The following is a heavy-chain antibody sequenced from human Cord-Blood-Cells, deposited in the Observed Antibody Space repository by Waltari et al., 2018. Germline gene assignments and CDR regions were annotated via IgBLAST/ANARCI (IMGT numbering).Heavy chain of an antibody. CDR2: IRSKANSYAT. CDR1: GFTFSGSA. J-gene: IGHJ4*02. Sequence: EVQLVESGGGLVQPGGSLKLSCAASGFTFSGSAMHWVRTASGKGLEWVGRIRSKANSYATAYAASVKGRFTISRDDSKNTAYLQMNSLKTEDTAVYYCTRPNYYGSGSYYNVFDYWGQGTLVTVSS. D-gene: IGHD3-10*01. V-gene: IGHV3-73*02. CDR3: TRPNYYGSGSYYNVFDY.